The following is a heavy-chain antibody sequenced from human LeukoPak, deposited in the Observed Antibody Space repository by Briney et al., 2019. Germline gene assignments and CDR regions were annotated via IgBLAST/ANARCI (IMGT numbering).Heavy chain of an antibody. J-gene: IGHJ6*02. D-gene: IGHD3-22*01. CDR3: ARDLSYYDSSGYYPIDYYYYGMDV. CDR1: GFTFSSYA. CDR2: ISGSGGST. V-gene: IGHV3-23*01. Sequence: GGSLRLSCAASGFTFSSYAMSWVRQAPGKGLEWVSAISGSGGSTYYADSVKGRFTISRDNSKNTLYLQMNSLRAEDTAVYYCARDLSYYDSSGYYPIDYYYYGMDVWGQGTTVTVSS.